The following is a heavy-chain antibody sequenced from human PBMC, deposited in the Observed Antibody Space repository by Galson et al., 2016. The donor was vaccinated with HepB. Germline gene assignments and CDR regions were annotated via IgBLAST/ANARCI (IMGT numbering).Heavy chain of an antibody. CDR3: ARLAVRIANGGNDF. J-gene: IGHJ4*02. Sequence: SLRLSCAVSGLSFTTSVIYWVRRAPGKGLEWVSASTPGDDDITYADSVKGRFSVSRDNSKGTVSLQMDSLTVEDTGIYYCARLAVRIANGGNDFWGQGTLVTVSS. CDR2: STPGDDDI. D-gene: IGHD2-21*01. CDR1: GLSFTTSV. V-gene: IGHV3-23*01.